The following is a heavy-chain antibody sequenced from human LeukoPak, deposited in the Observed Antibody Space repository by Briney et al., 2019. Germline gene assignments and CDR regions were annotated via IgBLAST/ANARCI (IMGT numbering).Heavy chain of an antibody. Sequence: GGSLRLSCAASGFIFDDYAMHWVRQAPGKGLKWVSGISWNSGSIGYVDSVKGRFTTSRDNAKNSLYLQMNSLRAEDTAVYYCARGPPNPNYWGQGTLVTVSS. J-gene: IGHJ4*02. CDR1: GFIFDDYA. D-gene: IGHD1-14*01. CDR3: ARGPPNPNY. CDR2: ISWNSGSI. V-gene: IGHV3-9*01.